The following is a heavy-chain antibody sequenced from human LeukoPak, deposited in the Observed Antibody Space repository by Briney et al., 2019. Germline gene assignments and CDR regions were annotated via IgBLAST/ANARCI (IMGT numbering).Heavy chain of an antibody. J-gene: IGHJ5*02. CDR1: GYTFTGYF. V-gene: IGHV1-2*02. D-gene: IGHD6-13*01. CDR3: ARADSSNYYFDP. Sequence: ASVKVSCKASGYTFTGYFMHWVRQAPGQGLEWMGWINPNSGGTNYAQKFQGRVTMTRDTSISTAYMEVSSLRSDDTAVYYCARADSSNYYFDPWGQGTLVTVSS. CDR2: INPNSGGT.